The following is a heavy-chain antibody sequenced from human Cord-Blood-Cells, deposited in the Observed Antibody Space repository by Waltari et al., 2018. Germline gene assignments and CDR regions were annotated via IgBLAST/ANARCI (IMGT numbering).Heavy chain of an antibody. V-gene: IGHV3-23*01. Sequence: EVQLLESGGGLVQPGGSLRLSGAASGFTFSSYSMSRFRQDPGKGLEWVSAISGSGGSTYYADSVKGRFTISRDNSKNTLYLQMNSLRAEDTAVYYCANRPPAAGPNPVDYWGQGTLVTVSS. CDR1: GFTFSSYS. CDR3: ANRPPAAGPNPVDY. J-gene: IGHJ4*02. CDR2: ISGSGGST. D-gene: IGHD6-13*01.